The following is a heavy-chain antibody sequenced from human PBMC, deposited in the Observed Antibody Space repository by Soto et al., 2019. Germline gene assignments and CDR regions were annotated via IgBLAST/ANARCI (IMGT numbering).Heavy chain of an antibody. Sequence: QVQLVQSGAEVKKPGASVKVSCKVSGYTLTELSMHWVRQAPGKGLEWMGGFDPEDGETIYAQKFQGRVTMTEDTSTDTAYMELSSLRSEDTAVYYCATAADLDYGGNRDFDDWGQGTLVTVSS. CDR2: FDPEDGET. CDR1: GYTLTELS. J-gene: IGHJ4*02. D-gene: IGHD4-17*01. V-gene: IGHV1-24*01. CDR3: ATAADLDYGGNRDFDD.